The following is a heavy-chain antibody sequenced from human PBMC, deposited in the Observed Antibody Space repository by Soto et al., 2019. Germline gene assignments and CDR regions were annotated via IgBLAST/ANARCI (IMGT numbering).Heavy chain of an antibody. Sequence: SATLSLTCTVSGGSVTSGTHYWSWIRRSPGQELEWIGFIDYRGGTNYNPSLKSRVTTSVDTSKNEFSLRLTSVTAADTAVYYCARGRGTYGRCDCWGQGTLVTVSS. CDR1: GGSVTSGTHY. CDR3: ARGRGTYGRCDC. J-gene: IGHJ4*02. V-gene: IGHV4-61*01. D-gene: IGHD3-16*01. CDR2: IDYRGGT.